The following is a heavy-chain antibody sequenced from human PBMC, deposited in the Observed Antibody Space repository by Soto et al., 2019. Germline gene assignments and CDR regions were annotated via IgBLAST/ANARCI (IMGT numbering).Heavy chain of an antibody. J-gene: IGHJ4*02. V-gene: IGHV1-69*06. CDR1: GGTFSSYA. Sequence: SVKVSCKASGGTFSSYAISWVRQAPGQGLEWMGGIIPIFGTANYAQKFQGRVTIAADKSTSTAYMELSSLRSEDTAVYYCARMEGYDSSGYYYGGYFDYWGQGTLVTVSS. CDR2: IIPIFGTA. CDR3: ARMEGYDSSGYYYGGYFDY. D-gene: IGHD3-22*01.